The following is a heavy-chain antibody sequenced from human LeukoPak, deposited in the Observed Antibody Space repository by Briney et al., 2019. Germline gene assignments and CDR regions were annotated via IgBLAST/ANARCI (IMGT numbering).Heavy chain of an antibody. V-gene: IGHV1-2*06. CDR1: GYTFTGYY. D-gene: IGHD3-9*01. CDR2: INPNSGGT. Sequence: ASVKVSCKASGYTFTGYYMHWVPQAPGQGLEWMGRINPNSGGTNYAQKFQGRVTMTRDTSISTAYMELSRLRSDDTAVYYCARAYSTYYDILTGLKPYEYWGQGTLVTVSS. J-gene: IGHJ4*02. CDR3: ARAYSTYYDILTGLKPYEY.